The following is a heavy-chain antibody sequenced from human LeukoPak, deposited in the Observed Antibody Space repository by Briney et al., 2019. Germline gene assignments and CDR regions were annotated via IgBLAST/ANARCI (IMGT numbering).Heavy chain of an antibody. CDR2: IYYSGST. D-gene: IGHD2-21*01. CDR1: GGSISSGGYY. CDR3: ARGTADRVVVSTYYFDY. J-gene: IGHJ4*02. V-gene: IGHV4-31*03. Sequence: PSQTLSLTCTVSGGSISSGGYYWSWIRQHPGKGLEWIGYIYYSGSTYYSPSLKSRVTISVDTSKNQFSLKLSSVTAADTAVYYCARGTADRVVVSTYYFDYWGQGTLVTVSS.